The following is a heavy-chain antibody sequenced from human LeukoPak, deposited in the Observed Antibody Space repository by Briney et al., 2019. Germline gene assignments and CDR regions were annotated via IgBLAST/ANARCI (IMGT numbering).Heavy chain of an antibody. D-gene: IGHD2-15*01. CDR1: GYSISSGYY. Sequence: SETLSLTCTVSGYSISSGYYCGWIRQPPGEGLGWIGISYHSGSTYYNPSLKRRVTISVDTSNNQFPLKLSAVTAADTAVDSCAREGLRYCSGGSGYAPYYFVDYWGQGTLVTVSS. CDR2: SYHSGST. V-gene: IGHV4-38-2*02. CDR3: AREGLRYCSGGSGYAPYYFVDY. J-gene: IGHJ4*02.